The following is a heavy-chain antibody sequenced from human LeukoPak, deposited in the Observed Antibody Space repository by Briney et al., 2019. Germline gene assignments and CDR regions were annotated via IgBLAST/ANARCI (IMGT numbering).Heavy chain of an antibody. J-gene: IGHJ3*02. CDR1: GFTSTDHY. Sequence: PGGSLRLSCVASGFTSTDHYMDWVRQAPGKGLEWVGRIRKKSNSYTTEYAASVKGRFSVSRDESNNSVYLQMNSLETEDTAVYFCARGQSCGNDCPVGFDIWGQGTMVTVSS. D-gene: IGHD2-21*02. CDR2: IRKKSNSYTT. CDR3: ARGQSCGNDCPVGFDI. V-gene: IGHV3-72*01.